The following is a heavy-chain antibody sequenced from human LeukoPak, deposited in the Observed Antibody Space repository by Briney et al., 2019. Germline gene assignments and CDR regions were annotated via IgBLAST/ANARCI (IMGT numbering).Heavy chain of an antibody. V-gene: IGHV3-21*01. CDR3: ARSGNYGGNFHYFDY. J-gene: IGHJ4*02. D-gene: IGHD4-23*01. CDR2: ISSSSSYI. CDR1: GFTFSSYS. Sequence: PGGSLRLSCAASGFTFSSYSMNWVRQAPGKGLEWVSSISSSSSYIYYADSVKGRFTISRDNAKNSLYLQMNSLRAEDTAVYYCARSGNYGGNFHYFDYWGQGTLVTVSS.